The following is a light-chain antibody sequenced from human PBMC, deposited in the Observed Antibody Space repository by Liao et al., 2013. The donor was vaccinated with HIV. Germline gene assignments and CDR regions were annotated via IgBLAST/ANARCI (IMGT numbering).Light chain of an antibody. Sequence: SYVLTQPPSVSVAPGKTAMITCGGDSVGGTSVHWYRQKPGQAPLLVIYFDSDRPSGIPERFSGSNSGSTATLTISRVEAGDEADYFCQVWDASSDHDVFGTGTKVSVL. CDR3: QVWDASSDHDV. V-gene: IGLV3-21*01. J-gene: IGLJ1*01. CDR1: SVGGTS. CDR2: FDS.